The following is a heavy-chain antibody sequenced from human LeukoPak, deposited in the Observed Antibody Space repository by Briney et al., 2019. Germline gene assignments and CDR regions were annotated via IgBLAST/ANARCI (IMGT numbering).Heavy chain of an antibody. D-gene: IGHD1-26*01. Sequence: ASVKVSCKASGYTFTGYYIHWVRQAPGQGLEWMGWINPNSGDTNYAQKFQGRVTMTRDTSITTSYMDLSRLRSDDTAVYYCARDLGGVGATVFDYWGQGTLVTVSS. V-gene: IGHV1-2*02. J-gene: IGHJ4*02. CDR1: GYTFTGYY. CDR3: ARDLGGVGATVFDY. CDR2: INPNSGDT.